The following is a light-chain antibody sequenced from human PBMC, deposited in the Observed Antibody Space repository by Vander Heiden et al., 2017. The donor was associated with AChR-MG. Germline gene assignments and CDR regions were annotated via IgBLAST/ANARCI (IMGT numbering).Light chain of an antibody. Sequence: DIVMTQSPLSLPVTPGEPASISCRSSQSLLHSNGYNYLDWYLQKPGQSPQLLIYLGSNRDSGVPDRFSGSGLGTDFTLKISRVEAEDVGVYYCMQALQTPPWTFGQGTKVEIK. CDR2: LGS. CDR1: QSLLHSNGYNY. J-gene: IGKJ1*01. V-gene: IGKV2-28*01. CDR3: MQALQTPPWT.